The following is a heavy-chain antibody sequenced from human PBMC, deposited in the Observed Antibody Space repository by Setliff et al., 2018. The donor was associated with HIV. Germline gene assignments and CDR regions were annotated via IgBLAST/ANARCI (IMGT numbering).Heavy chain of an antibody. V-gene: IGHV4-61*02. CDR1: GDSINSGTYY. Sequence: TSETLSLTCTVSGDSINSGTYYWSWIRQPAGKGLEWIGRLHLSGDTNYNPSLKSRVTMSIDTSKNQFSLKLSSVTAADTAVYYCARDNSHYYGSGSHYWYGMDVWGQGTTVTVSS. CDR2: LHLSGDT. D-gene: IGHD3-10*01. CDR3: ARDNSHYYGSGSHYWYGMDV. J-gene: IGHJ6*01.